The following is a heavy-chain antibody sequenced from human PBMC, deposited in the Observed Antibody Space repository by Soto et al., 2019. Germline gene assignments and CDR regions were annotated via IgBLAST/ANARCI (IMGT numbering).Heavy chain of an antibody. Sequence: PSETLSLTCTVSGDSISSYYWGWVRQSPGKGLEWIGEAHHSGRTNYNPSLKSRVTISVDKSKNHFSLKLSSVTAADTAVYYCARSEATGLDYWGQGTLVTVSS. J-gene: IGHJ4*02. CDR3: ARSEATGLDY. CDR2: AHHSGRT. D-gene: IGHD1-26*01. V-gene: IGHV4-34*01. CDR1: GDSISSYY.